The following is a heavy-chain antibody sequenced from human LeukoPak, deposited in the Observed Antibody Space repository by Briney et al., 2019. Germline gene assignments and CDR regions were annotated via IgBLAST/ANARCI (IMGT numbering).Heavy chain of an antibody. CDR3: ARVVYCSRTSCPLDC. CDR1: GFTFSSYW. V-gene: IGHV3-74*01. CDR2: INGDGSST. Sequence: PGGSLRLSCAASGFTFSSYWMHWVRQAPGKGLVWVSRINGDGSSTTYADSVTRRFTISRDNAKNTLYLQMNSLRAEDTAVYYCARVVYCSRTSCPLDCWGQGTLVIVSS. D-gene: IGHD2-2*01. J-gene: IGHJ4*02.